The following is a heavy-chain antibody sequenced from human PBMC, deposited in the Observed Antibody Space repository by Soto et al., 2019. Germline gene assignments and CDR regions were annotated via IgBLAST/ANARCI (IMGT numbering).Heavy chain of an antibody. V-gene: IGHV1-3*01. CDR3: ARGKGMEENYYYHGMDV. CDR1: GYSFTTYA. D-gene: IGHD1-1*01. Sequence: QVQVVQSGAEVKKPGASVKISCKASGYSFTTYAMHWVRQAPGQRLEWMAWINGGNGNTKYSQKFKDRVTITRDTSANIAYMELSSLRSEDSAVYYCARGKGMEENYYYHGMDVWGQWTTVSVSS. CDR2: INGGNGNT. J-gene: IGHJ6*02.